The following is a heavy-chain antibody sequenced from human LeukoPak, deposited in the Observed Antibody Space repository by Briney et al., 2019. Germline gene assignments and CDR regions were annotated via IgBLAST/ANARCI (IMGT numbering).Heavy chain of an antibody. Sequence: SETLSLTCTVSGGSISSYYCNWFRQPPGKGLEWIGYIYNSVTTNYNPSLKSRITISVDMSKNQFSLRLSSVTATDTAVYYCVTGGGWLPDYWGQGTLVTVSS. J-gene: IGHJ4*02. D-gene: IGHD3-22*01. CDR2: IYNSVTT. CDR1: GGSISSYY. V-gene: IGHV4-59*01. CDR3: VTGGGWLPDY.